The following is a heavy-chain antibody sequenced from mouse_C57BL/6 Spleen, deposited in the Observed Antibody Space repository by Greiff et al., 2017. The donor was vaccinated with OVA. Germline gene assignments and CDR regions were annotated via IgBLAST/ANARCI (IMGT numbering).Heavy chain of an antibody. Sequence: VQLQQSGAELVRPGASVKLSCTASGFNIKDYYMHWVKQRPEQGLEWIGRIDPEDGDTEYAPKFQGKATMTADTSSNTAYLQLSSLTSEDTAVYYCTYEGCGDSYRDVWGTGTTVTVSS. D-gene: IGHD3-3*01. CDR2: IDPEDGDT. J-gene: IGHJ1*03. CDR3: TYEGCGDSYRDV. V-gene: IGHV14-1*01. CDR1: GFNIKDYY.